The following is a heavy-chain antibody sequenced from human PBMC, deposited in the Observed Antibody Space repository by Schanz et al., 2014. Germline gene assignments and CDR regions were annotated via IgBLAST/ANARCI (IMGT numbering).Heavy chain of an antibody. J-gene: IGHJ6*02. CDR3: ATEGPRGTRHPINYYNAMDN. V-gene: IGHV3-48*01. D-gene: IGHD6-6*01. Sequence: EVQLVESGGGLVRPGGSLRLSCTTSGLIFSTYTLNWVRQAPGKGLEWISYISFSGNTIYYADSVKGRFTISRDNAKNSVYLQMNRLRAEDTAVYYCATEGPRGTRHPINYYNAMDNGGQGTKVTV. CDR2: ISFSGNTI. CDR1: GLIFSTYT.